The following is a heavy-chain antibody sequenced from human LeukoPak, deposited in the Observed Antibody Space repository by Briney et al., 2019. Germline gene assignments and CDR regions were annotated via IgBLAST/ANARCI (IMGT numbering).Heavy chain of an antibody. J-gene: IGHJ5*02. CDR3: ARDTYDILTGYYTGQHP. Sequence: SETLSLTCTVSGASIRTHFWSWIRQPPGKGLEWIGYIYYNGNTKYNPSLMSRVTISVDTPKSQFSLELTSVTAADTAVYYCARDTYDILTGYYTGQHPWGQGTLVTVSS. D-gene: IGHD3-9*01. CDR1: GASIRTHF. V-gene: IGHV4-59*11. CDR2: IYYNGNT.